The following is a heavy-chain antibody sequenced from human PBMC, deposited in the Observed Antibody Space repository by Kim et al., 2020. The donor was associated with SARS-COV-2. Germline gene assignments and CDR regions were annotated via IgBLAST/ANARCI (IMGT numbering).Heavy chain of an antibody. V-gene: IGHV3-33*06. D-gene: IGHD2-15*01. J-gene: IGHJ4*02. CDR2: ICYDGSKK. Sequence: GGSLRLSCAASGFTFSSSGMHWVRQAPGKGLEWVAAICYDGSKKYYADSVKGRFTISRDNSKSTLYLQMNRLRVEDTAVYFCAKGGSGSGRSLTHWGQGARVTVSS. CDR1: GFTFSSSG. CDR3: AKGGSGSGRSLTH.